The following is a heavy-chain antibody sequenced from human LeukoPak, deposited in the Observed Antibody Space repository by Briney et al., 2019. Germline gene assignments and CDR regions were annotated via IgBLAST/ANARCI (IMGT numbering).Heavy chain of an antibody. CDR2: LSEDGSKK. Sequence: GGSLRLSCAASGFSFNNYWMRWGRQARGKGREWVADLSEDGSKKNYVDSVKGGFTISRDNAKNSLYLQMNSLRAEDTAVYYCTRGLAYSFDIWGQGTMVTVSS. V-gene: IGHV3-7*01. D-gene: IGHD3-10*01. CDR1: GFSFNNYW. J-gene: IGHJ3*02. CDR3: TRGLAYSFDI.